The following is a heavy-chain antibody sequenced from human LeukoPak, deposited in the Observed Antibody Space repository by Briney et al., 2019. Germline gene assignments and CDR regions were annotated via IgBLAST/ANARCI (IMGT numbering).Heavy chain of an antibody. CDR2: IYYSGST. CDR1: GGSISSHY. CDR3: ARGLDIAAAGTFYMDV. D-gene: IGHD6-13*01. J-gene: IGHJ6*03. V-gene: IGHV4-59*11. Sequence: SETLSLTCTVSGGSISSHYWSWIRQPPGKGLEWIGYIYYSGSTNYNPSLKSRVTLSLDTSKNQFSLKLNSVTAADTAVYYCARGLDIAAAGTFYMDVWDKGTTVTVSS.